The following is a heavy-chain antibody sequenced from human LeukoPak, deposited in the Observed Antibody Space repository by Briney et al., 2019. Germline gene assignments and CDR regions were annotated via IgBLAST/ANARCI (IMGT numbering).Heavy chain of an antibody. CDR3: ARVRVLLWFGERDYGMDV. J-gene: IGHJ6*04. Sequence: GGSLRLSCAASGFTFSSYEMNWVRQAPGKGLEWVSYISSSGSTIYYADSVKGRFTISRDNAKNSLYLQVNSLRAEDTAVYYCARVRVLLWFGERDYGMDVWGKGTTVTVSP. CDR1: GFTFSSYE. CDR2: ISSSGSTI. V-gene: IGHV3-48*03. D-gene: IGHD3-10*01.